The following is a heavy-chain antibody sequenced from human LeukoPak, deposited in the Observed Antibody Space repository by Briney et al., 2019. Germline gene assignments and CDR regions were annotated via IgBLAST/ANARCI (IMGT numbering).Heavy chain of an antibody. CDR3: ASREYYYDSSGYYPSFGY. J-gene: IGHJ4*02. CDR1: GFTFSSYW. CDR2: INTDGSST. Sequence: GGSLRLSCAASGFTFSSYWMHWGRQAPGRGLVWVSRINTDGSSTSYADSVKGRFTISRDNAKNTLYLQMNSLRAEDTAVYYCASREYYYDSSGYYPSFGYWGQGTPVTVSS. D-gene: IGHD3-22*01. V-gene: IGHV3-74*01.